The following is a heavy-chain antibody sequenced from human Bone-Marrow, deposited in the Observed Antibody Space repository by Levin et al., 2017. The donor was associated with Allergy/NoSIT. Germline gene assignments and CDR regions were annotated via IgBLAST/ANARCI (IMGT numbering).Heavy chain of an antibody. CDR3: ARKGEVEEREGFYYYYYGMDV. J-gene: IGHJ6*02. Sequence: SQTLSLTCTVSGGSISSSSYYWGWIRQPPGKGLEWIGSIYYSGSTYYNPSLKSRVTISVDTSKNQFSLKLSSVTAADTAVYYCARKGEVEEREGFYYYYYGMDVWGQGTTVTVSS. CDR2: IYYSGST. CDR1: GGSISSSSYY. V-gene: IGHV4-39*01. D-gene: IGHD3-10*01.